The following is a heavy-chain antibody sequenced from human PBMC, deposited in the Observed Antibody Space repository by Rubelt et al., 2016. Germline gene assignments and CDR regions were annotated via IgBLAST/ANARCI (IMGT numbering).Heavy chain of an antibody. CDR1: GYTFTGYY. CDR3: XVXCLAXDV. D-gene: IGHD3-10*01. V-gene: IGHV1-2*02. J-gene: IGHJ6*01. CDR2: SNPNSGGT. Sequence: QVQLVQSGAEVKKPGASVKVSCKASGYTFTGYYIHWVRQAPGQGLEWMGWSNPNSGGTNYAQKFQGRVTVSSGSASAPTLFPLVSCEXXXXYXXSXXVXCLAXDV.